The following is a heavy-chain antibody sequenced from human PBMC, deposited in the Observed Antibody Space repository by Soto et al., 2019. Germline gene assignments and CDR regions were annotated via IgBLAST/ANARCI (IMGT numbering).Heavy chain of an antibody. CDR2: IIPIFGTA. V-gene: IGHV1-69*13. CDR3: ARRWFTMVRGVITNWFDP. J-gene: IGHJ5*02. Sequence: SVKVSCKASGGTFSSYAISWVRQAPGQGLEWMGGIIPIFGTANYAQKFQGRVTITADESTSTAYMELSSLRSEDTAVYYCARRWFTMVRGVITNWFDPWGQGTLVTVSS. D-gene: IGHD3-10*01. CDR1: GGTFSSYA.